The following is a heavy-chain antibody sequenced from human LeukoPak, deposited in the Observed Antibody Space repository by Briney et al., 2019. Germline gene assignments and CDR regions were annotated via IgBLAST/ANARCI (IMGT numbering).Heavy chain of an antibody. Sequence: PGRSLRLSCAASGFTFSSYGMHWVRQAPGKGLEWVAVIWYDGSNKYYADSVKGRFTISRDNSKNTLYLQMNSLRAEDTAVYYCARERDIVATISGFDYWGQGTLVTVSS. J-gene: IGHJ4*02. CDR1: GFTFSSYG. CDR2: IWYDGSNK. V-gene: IGHV3-33*01. D-gene: IGHD5-12*01. CDR3: ARERDIVATISGFDY.